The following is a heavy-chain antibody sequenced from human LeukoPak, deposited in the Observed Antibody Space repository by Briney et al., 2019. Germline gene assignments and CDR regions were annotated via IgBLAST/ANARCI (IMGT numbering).Heavy chain of an antibody. CDR1: GFTFINYA. J-gene: IGHJ4*02. Sequence: GGSLRLSCEASGFTFINYAMNWVRQAPEKGLEWVSTVSGRGTTTYYADSVKGRFTVSRENSKNTVFLQMDSLRAEDTAVYYCATRRSGNYFATFDYWGQGSLVTVSS. CDR2: VSGRGTTT. CDR3: ATRRSGNYFATFDY. V-gene: IGHV3-23*01. D-gene: IGHD3-22*01.